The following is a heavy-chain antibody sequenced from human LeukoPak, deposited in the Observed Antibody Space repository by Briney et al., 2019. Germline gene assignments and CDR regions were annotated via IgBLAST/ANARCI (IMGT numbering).Heavy chain of an antibody. D-gene: IGHD2-2*01. CDR2: IKQDGSEK. Sequence: GGSLRLSCAASGFTFSSYWMSWVRQAPGKGLEWVANIKQDGSEKYYVDSVKGRFTISRDNAKNSLYLQMSSLRAEDTAVYFCAKAPREYCSSTTCPNWFDSWGQGTLVTVSS. J-gene: IGHJ5*01. CDR1: GFTFSSYW. CDR3: AKAPREYCSSTTCPNWFDS. V-gene: IGHV3-7*03.